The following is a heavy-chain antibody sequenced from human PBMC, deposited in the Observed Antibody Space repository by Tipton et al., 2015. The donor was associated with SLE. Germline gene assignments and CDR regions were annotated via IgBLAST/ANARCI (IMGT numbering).Heavy chain of an antibody. CDR2: MYTSGST. CDR3: ARDPYYYDSSGSPHSY. J-gene: IGHJ4*02. CDR1: GDTIRSYS. V-gene: IGHV4-4*07. D-gene: IGHD3-22*01. Sequence: TLSLTCSVSGDTIRSYSWSWVRQPAGKGLEWIGRMYTSGSTDYNPSLKSRVTMSVDTSKKQISLKLSLVTAADTAVYYCARDPYYYDSSGSPHSYWGQGTLVTVSS.